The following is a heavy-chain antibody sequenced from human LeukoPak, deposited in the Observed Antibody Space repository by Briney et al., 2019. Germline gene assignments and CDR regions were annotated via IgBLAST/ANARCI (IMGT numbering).Heavy chain of an antibody. Sequence: SETLSLTCTVSGGSISSYYWSWIRQPPGKGPEWIGYIYYSGSTNYNPSLKSRVTISVDTSKNQFSLKLSSVTAADTAVYYCARGSRGAVAGTVPLLWFDPWGQGTLVTVSS. J-gene: IGHJ5*02. CDR1: GGSISSYY. CDR2: IYYSGST. V-gene: IGHV4-59*01. D-gene: IGHD6-19*01. CDR3: ARGSRGAVAGTVPLLWFDP.